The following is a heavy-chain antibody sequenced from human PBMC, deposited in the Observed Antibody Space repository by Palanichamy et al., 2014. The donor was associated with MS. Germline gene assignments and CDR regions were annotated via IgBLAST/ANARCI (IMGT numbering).Heavy chain of an antibody. CDR1: GYSISSGYY. CDR3: ARDGGAVAGTSFDY. D-gene: IGHD6-19*01. Sequence: QVQLQESGPGLVKPSETLSLTCAVSGYSISSGYYWGWIRQPPGKGLEWIGSIYHSGSTYYNPTLKSRVTISVDTSKNQFSLKLSSVTAADTAVYYCARDGGAVAGTSFDYWGQGTLVTVSS. V-gene: IGHV4-38-2*02. CDR2: IYHSGST. J-gene: IGHJ4*02.